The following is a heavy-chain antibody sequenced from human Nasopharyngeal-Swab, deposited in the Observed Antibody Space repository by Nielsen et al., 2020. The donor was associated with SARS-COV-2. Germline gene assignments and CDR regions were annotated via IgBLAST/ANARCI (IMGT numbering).Heavy chain of an antibody. CDR1: GGTFSSYA. J-gene: IGHJ4*02. Sequence: SVKVSCKASGGTFSSYAISWVRQAPGQGLEWMGGIIPIFGTANYAQKFQGRVTITADESTSTAYMELSSLRSEDTAVYYCARTGGGIAARPPVYWGQGTLVTVSS. CDR2: IIPIFGTA. D-gene: IGHD6-6*01. V-gene: IGHV1-69*13. CDR3: ARTGGGIAARPPVY.